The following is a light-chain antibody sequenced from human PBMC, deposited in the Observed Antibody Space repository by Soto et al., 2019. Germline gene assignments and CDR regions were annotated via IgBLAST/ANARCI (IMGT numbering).Light chain of an antibody. CDR3: AAWDDSLSAVYV. V-gene: IGLV1-47*01. J-gene: IGLJ1*01. CDR2: RNN. CDR1: SSNIGSNY. Sequence: QSALTQPPSASGTPGQWVTISCSGSSSNIGSNYVYWYQQLPGTAPKLLIYRNNQRPSGVPDRFSGSKSRTSASLAISGLRSEDEADYYCAAWDDSLSAVYVFGTGTKVTV.